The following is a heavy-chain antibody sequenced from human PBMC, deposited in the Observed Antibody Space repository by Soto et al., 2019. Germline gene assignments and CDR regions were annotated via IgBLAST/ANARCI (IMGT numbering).Heavy chain of an antibody. J-gene: IGHJ6*02. CDR1: GDTFSRYA. CDR3: ARDLGLYSSSSVSGSKYGMDV. CDR2: IIPIFGTA. V-gene: IGHV1-69*06. Sequence: ASVKVSCKASGDTFSRYAISWVRQAPGQGLEWMGGIIPIFGTANYAQKFQGRVTITADKSTSTAYMELSSLRSEDTAVYYCARDLGLYSSSSVSGSKYGMDVWGQGTTVTVSS. D-gene: IGHD6-6*01.